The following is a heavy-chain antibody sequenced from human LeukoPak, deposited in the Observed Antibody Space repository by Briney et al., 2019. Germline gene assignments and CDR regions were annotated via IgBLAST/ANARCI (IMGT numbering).Heavy chain of an antibody. Sequence: GESLKISCKGSGYSFTNYWIGWVRQMPGKGLEWMRIIYTGDSDTRYSPSFQGQVTISVDKSISTAYLHWSSLKASDTAMYYCAREYGRNSYGFPALYWGQGTLVTVSS. CDR3: AREYGRNSYGFPALY. CDR1: GYSFTNYW. J-gene: IGHJ4*02. D-gene: IGHD5-18*01. V-gene: IGHV5-51*01. CDR2: IYTGDSDT.